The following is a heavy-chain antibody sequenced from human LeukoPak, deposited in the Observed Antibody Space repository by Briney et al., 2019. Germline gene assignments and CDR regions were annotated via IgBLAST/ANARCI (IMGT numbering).Heavy chain of an antibody. CDR2: INPNSGGT. CDR3: ARVHQGLQHWLVRRDWFDP. D-gene: IGHD6-19*01. Sequence: RASVKVSCKASGYTFTGYYMHWVRQAPGQGLEWMGRINPNSGGTNYAQKFQGRVTMTRDTSISTAYMELSRLRSDDTAVYYCARVHQGLQHWLVRRDWFDPWGQGTLVTVSS. CDR1: GYTFTGYY. V-gene: IGHV1-2*06. J-gene: IGHJ5*02.